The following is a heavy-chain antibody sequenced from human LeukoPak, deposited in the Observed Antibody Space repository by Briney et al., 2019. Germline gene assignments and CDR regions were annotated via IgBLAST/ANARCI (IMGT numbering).Heavy chain of an antibody. CDR2: INPDGNKK. CDR1: GLTFSSSW. V-gene: IGHV3-7*01. D-gene: IGHD5-18*01. Sequence: GGSLRLSCAVSGLTFSSSWMDWVRQAPGKGLEWVASINPDGNKKYSADSVKGRFTISRDNAENSLYLQMNSLRVEDTAFHYCARDLAYSRLDYWGQGMLVTVSS. CDR3: ARDLAYSRLDY. J-gene: IGHJ4*02.